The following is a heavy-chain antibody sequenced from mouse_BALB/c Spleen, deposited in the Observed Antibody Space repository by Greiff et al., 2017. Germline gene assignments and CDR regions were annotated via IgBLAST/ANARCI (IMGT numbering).Heavy chain of an antibody. Sequence: EVHLVESGPGLVKPSQSLSLTCTVTGYSITSDYAWNWIRQFPGNKLEWMGYISYSGSTSYNPSLKSRISITRDTSKNQFFLQLNSVTTEDTATYYCASYRSPFDYWGQGTTLTVSS. CDR1: GYSITSDYA. V-gene: IGHV3-2*02. J-gene: IGHJ2*01. CDR2: ISYSGST. CDR3: ASYRSPFDY. D-gene: IGHD2-14*01.